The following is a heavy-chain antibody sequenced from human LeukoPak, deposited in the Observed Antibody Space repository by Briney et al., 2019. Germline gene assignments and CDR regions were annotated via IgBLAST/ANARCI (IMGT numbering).Heavy chain of an antibody. V-gene: IGHV4-30-4*01. J-gene: IGHJ6*02. D-gene: IGHD5-18*01. CDR1: GGSINNGDYY. CDR3: ARGYSHGPPKYYGMDV. CDR2: VYYSENT. Sequence: SETLSLTCTVSGGSINNGDYYWSWIRQPPGKGLEWIGYVYYSENTYYNPSLQSRVSISADTSKNQFSLKLSSVTAADTAAYYCARGYSHGPPKYYGMDVWGQGTTVTVSS.